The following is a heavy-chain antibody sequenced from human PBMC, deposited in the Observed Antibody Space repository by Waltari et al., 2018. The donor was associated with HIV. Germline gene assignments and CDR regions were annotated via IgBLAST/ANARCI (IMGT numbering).Heavy chain of an antibody. CDR2: FDPENDKT. Sequence: QVQLVQSGAEVKKPGASVKVSCKVSGYTRTELSMHWVRQAPGKGLEWMGNFDPENDKTIYAQKFQGRITMTEDTSSGTAYMELSSLTSGDTAVYYCATDFSGMVRAYSYYSLDVWGQGTTVTVSS. V-gene: IGHV1-24*01. CDR1: GYTRTELS. CDR3: ATDFSGMVRAYSYYSLDV. D-gene: IGHD3-10*01. J-gene: IGHJ6*02.